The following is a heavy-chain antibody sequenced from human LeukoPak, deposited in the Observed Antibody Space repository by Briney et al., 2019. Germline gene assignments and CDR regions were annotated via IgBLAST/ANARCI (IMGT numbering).Heavy chain of an antibody. CDR1: GASISTNSYY. CDR2: IYYSGST. V-gene: IGHV4-39*07. CDR3: AREGYCSGTSCYNFNY. Sequence: SETLSLTCTVSGASISTNSYYWGWIRQPPGKGLEWIGSIYYSGSTYYNPSLKSRVTISLDTSKNQFSLNLSSVTAADTAVYYCAREGYCSGTSCYNFNYWGQGTLVTVSS. D-gene: IGHD2-2*02. J-gene: IGHJ4*02.